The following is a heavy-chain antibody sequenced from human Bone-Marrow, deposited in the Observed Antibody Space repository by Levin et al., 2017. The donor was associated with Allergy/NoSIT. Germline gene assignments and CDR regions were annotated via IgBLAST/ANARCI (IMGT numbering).Heavy chain of an antibody. CDR2: VSFDGSDT. D-gene: IGHD1-26*01. V-gene: IGHV3-30*18. CDR3: AKRRGLLLDCGMDV. CDR1: GFTFNNYA. J-gene: IGHJ6*02. Sequence: PGGSLRLSCVASGFTFNNYAMHWVRRAPGKGLEWVAVVSFDGSDTNYVDSVKGRFTISRDNSKNTLFLEMNSLRAEDTAVYYCAKRRGLLLDCGMDVWGQGTTVIVSS.